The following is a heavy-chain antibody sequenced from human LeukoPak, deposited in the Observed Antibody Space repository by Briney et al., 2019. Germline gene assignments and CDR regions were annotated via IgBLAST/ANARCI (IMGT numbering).Heavy chain of an antibody. Sequence: ASVKVSCKASGYTFTGYHMHWVRQAPGQGLEWMGWINPNSGGTNYAQKFQGRVTMTRDTSISTAYMELSGLESDDTAVYYCARSREVPHFDIWGQGTLVTVSS. V-gene: IGHV1-2*02. CDR3: ARSREVPHFDI. J-gene: IGHJ4*02. CDR1: GYTFTGYH. D-gene: IGHD1-26*01. CDR2: INPNSGGT.